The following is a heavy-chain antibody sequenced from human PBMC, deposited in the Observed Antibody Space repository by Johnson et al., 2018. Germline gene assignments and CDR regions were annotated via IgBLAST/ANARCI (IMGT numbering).Heavy chain of an antibody. J-gene: IGHJ1*01. D-gene: IGHD3-22*01. V-gene: IGHV3-30*18. CDR1: GFTFSSYG. CDR3: AKAGYYESSGYYYYSQH. CDR2: ISSDGSNK. Sequence: QVQLVESGGSVVQPGRSLRLSCTASGFTFSSYGMHWVRQAPGKGLEWVASISSDGSNKNYADSVKDRFTISRDNSKNSLFLQMNILRAEVTAGYDCAKAGYYESSGYYYYSQHWGQGTLVTGSS.